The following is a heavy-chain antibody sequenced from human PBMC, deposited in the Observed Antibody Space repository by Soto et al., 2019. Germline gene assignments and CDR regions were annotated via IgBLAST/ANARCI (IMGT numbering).Heavy chain of an antibody. J-gene: IGHJ4*02. V-gene: IGHV1-69*02. CDR2: INPILSMS. D-gene: IGHD3-10*01. CDR1: GDTFTFYS. Sequence: QVQLVQSGAEVKRPGSSVKVSCKASGDTFTFYSINWVRQAPGLGLEWMGGINPILSMSNYAQRFQGRVTMTADKSTSIAYMELSSLRSEDTAIYYCASSYGSGYRAFDYWGQGALVTVSS. CDR3: ASSYGSGYRAFDY.